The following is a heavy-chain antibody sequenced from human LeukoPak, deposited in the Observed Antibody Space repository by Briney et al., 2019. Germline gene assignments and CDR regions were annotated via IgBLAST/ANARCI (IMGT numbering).Heavy chain of an antibody. CDR1: GFTFSSYA. CDR2: ISGSGGGGST. CDR3: AKGDGDLEY. V-gene: IGHV3-23*01. Sequence: GGSLRLSCAASGFTFSSYAMSWVRQAPGKGLEWVSGISGSGGGGSTYYADSVKGRFTISRDNSKNTLYLQMDSLRAEDTAVYYCAKGDGDLEYWGQGTLVTVSS. J-gene: IGHJ4*02. D-gene: IGHD4-17*01.